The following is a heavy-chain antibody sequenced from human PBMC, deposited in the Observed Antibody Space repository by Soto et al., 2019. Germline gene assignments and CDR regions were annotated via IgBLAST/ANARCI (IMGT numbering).Heavy chain of an antibody. V-gene: IGHV3-23*01. J-gene: IGHJ4*02. D-gene: IGHD3-10*01. CDR3: AINYYGSGSYYPPDY. Sequence: GGSLRLSCAASGFTFSSYAMSWVRQAPGKGLEWVSAISGSGGSTYYADSVKGRFTISRDNSKNKLYLQMNSLRAEATAVYYCAINYYGSGSYYPPDYWGQGTLVTVSS. CDR1: GFTFSSYA. CDR2: ISGSGGST.